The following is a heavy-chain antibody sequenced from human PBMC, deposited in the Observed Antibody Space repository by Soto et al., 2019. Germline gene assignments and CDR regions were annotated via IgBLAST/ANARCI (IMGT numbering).Heavy chain of an antibody. CDR2: ISGHSGDT. Sequence: ASVKVSCKSSGFTFSNYDITWVRQVPGQGLEWLGWISGHSGDTIYTLRLRDRVSMTTDTSTGTAYMELRSLRSDDTAVYFCARPTPDNYNPRAVPFDIWGQGTMVTVSS. J-gene: IGHJ3*02. D-gene: IGHD3-10*01. V-gene: IGHV1-18*01. CDR3: ARPTPDNYNPRAVPFDI. CDR1: GFTFSNYD.